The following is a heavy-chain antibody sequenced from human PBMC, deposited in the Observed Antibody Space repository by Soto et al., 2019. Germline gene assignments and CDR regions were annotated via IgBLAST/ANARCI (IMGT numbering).Heavy chain of an antibody. Sequence: TSETLSLTCTVSGGSISSYYWTWIRQPPGKGLEWMGYIFYSGSSHYNPSLESRVTISVDTSKNQFSLSLRSVTAADTAVYYCARGVDRQWADYWGQGTLVTVSS. D-gene: IGHD6-19*01. V-gene: IGHV4-59*01. CDR1: GGSISSYY. CDR3: ARGVDRQWADY. CDR2: IFYSGSS. J-gene: IGHJ4*02.